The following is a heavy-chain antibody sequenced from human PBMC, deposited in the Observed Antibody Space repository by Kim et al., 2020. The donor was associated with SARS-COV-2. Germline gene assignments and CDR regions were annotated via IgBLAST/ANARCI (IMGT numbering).Heavy chain of an antibody. V-gene: IGHV3-43*01. CDR2: ISWDGGNT. CDR3: AKDGSVSYYNVGWFDT. CDR1: GFTFDDYT. D-gene: IGHD3-10*01. Sequence: GGSLRLSCAASGFTFDDYTMHWVRQAPGKGLEWVALISWDGGNTYYADSVKGRFTISRDNTKNSLYLQMNSLRTEDTALYYCAKDGSVSYYNVGWFDTWGEGTLLTVSS. J-gene: IGHJ5*02.